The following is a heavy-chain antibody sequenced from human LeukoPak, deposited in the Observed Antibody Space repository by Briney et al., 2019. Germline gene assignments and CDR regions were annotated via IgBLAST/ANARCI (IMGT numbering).Heavy chain of an antibody. CDR1: GGTFSSYA. CDR2: IIPILGIA. CDR3: ARGGGRITGTTFDY. Sequence: SVKVSCKASGGTFSSYAISWVRQAPGQGLEWKGRIIPILGIANYAQKFQGRVTITADKSTSTAYMELSSLRSEDTAVYYCARGGGRITGTTFDYWGQGTLVTVSS. V-gene: IGHV1-69*04. J-gene: IGHJ4*02. D-gene: IGHD1-20*01.